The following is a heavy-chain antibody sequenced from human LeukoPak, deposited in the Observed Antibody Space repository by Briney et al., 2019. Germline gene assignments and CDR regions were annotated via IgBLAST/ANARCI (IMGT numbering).Heavy chain of an antibody. V-gene: IGHV4-4*07. CDR1: GGSISSYY. CDR3: ARENSGSYREFDY. J-gene: IGHJ4*02. Sequence: SETLSLTCTVSGGSISSYYWTWIRQPAGKGLEWIGRIYPSGSTSYNPSLKSRVTMSVDTSKNQFSLKLSSVTAADTAVYYCARENSGSYREFDYWGQGTLVTVSS. CDR2: IYPSGST. D-gene: IGHD1-26*01.